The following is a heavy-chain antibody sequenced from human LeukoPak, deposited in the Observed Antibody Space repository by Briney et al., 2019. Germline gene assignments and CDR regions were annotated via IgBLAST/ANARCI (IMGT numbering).Heavy chain of an antibody. V-gene: IGHV4-4*07. CDR1: GGSISSYY. CDR3: ARENSGSYREFDY. J-gene: IGHJ4*02. Sequence: SETLSLTCTVSGGSISSYYWTWIRQPAGKGLEWIGRIYPSGSTSYNPSLKSRVTMSVDTSKNQFSLKLSSVTAADTAVYYCARENSGSYREFDYWGQGTLVTVSS. CDR2: IYPSGST. D-gene: IGHD1-26*01.